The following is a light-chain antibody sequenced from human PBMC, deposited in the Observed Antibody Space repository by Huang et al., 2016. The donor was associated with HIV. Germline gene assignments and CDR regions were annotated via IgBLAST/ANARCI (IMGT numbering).Light chain of an antibody. CDR2: AAS. CDR3: QQTSSVPLT. CDR1: QTISTF. J-gene: IGKJ4*01. V-gene: IGKV1-39*01. Sequence: DIQMTQSPSSLSASVGDRISITCRASQTISTFLNWYQQQPGKAPKLLIYAASNLQSGVSSIFSGTGSGTHFTLAVTGLQPDEFATYFCQQTSSVPLTFGGGTRVE.